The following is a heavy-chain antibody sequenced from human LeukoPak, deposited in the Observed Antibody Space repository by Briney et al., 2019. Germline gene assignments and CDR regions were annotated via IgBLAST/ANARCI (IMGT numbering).Heavy chain of an antibody. J-gene: IGHJ4*02. CDR2: INPSDGTT. D-gene: IGHD1-26*01. CDR1: GYTFTSYY. V-gene: IGHV1-46*01. CDR3: ARDGSGSYYGHFDY. Sequence: ASVKVSCKASGYTFTSYYMHWVRQAPGQGLEWMGIINPSDGTTSHAQKFQGRVTMTRDTSTSTVYVELSSLRSEDTAVYYCARDGSGSYYGHFDYWGQGTLVTVSS.